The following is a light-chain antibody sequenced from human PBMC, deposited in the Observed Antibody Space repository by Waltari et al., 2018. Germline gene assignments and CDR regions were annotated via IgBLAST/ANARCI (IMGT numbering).Light chain of an antibody. Sequence: QSALTQPASVSGSPGQSITISCTGTSSDVGSYNLVSWYQQHPGKAPKLMIYAGSKRPSGVSNRFSGSKSCNTASLTISGLQAEDEADYYCCSYAGSSWVFGGGTKLTVL. CDR3: CSYAGSSWV. J-gene: IGLJ3*02. CDR2: AGS. V-gene: IGLV2-23*01. CDR1: SSDVGSYNL.